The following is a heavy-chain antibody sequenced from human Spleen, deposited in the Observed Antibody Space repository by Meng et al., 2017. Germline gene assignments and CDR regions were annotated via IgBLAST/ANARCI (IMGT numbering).Heavy chain of an antibody. Sequence: SVKVSCKASGSTFTGYNMHWVRRAPGQGLEWMGRINPKSGDTHYAQKFQARVTMTGDTSISTAYMELSGLRSDDTAMYYCARDEDISAAGKLFGDYWGQGTLVTVSS. V-gene: IGHV1-2*06. J-gene: IGHJ4*02. CDR1: GSTFTGYN. CDR3: ARDEDISAAGKLFGDY. D-gene: IGHD6-13*01. CDR2: INPKSGDT.